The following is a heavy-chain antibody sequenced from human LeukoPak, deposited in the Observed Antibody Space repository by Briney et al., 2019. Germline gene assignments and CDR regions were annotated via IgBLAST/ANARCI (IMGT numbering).Heavy chain of an antibody. Sequence: ASVKVSCKASGYTFTSYAMHWVRQAPGQRLEWMGWINAGNGNTKYSQKFQGRVTITRDTSASTAYMELSSLRSEDTAVYYCAREHLLRYWLTRYYYYGMDVWGQGTTVTVSS. V-gene: IGHV1-3*01. D-gene: IGHD1-26*01. CDR2: INAGNGNT. J-gene: IGHJ6*02. CDR1: GYTFTSYA. CDR3: AREHLLRYWLTRYYYYGMDV.